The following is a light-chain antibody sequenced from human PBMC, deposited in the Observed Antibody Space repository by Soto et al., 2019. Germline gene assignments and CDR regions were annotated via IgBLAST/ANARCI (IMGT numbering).Light chain of an antibody. CDR2: EGS. V-gene: IGLV2-23*01. J-gene: IGLJ1*01. Sequence: QSALTQPASVSGSPGQSITISCTGTSSDVGSYNLVSWYQQHPGKAPKLVIYEGSKRPSGVSNRFSGSKSGNTASLTISGLQAEDEADYYCCSYAGSYVFGPGTKVTVL. CDR3: CSYAGSYV. CDR1: SSDVGSYNL.